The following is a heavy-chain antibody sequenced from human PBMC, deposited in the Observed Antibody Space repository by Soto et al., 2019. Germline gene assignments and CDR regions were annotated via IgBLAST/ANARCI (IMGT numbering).Heavy chain of an antibody. J-gene: IGHJ5*02. Sequence: SETLSLTCTVSGGSISSYYWTWLRQPAGKGLEWIGRIYPTGITNYNPSLKSRVTMSIDTSNNQFSLKLRSVTAADTAVYYCARGGAAQGPDNRWFDLWGQGTLVTVSS. CDR1: GGSISSYY. CDR3: ARGGAAQGPDNRWFDL. D-gene: IGHD6-6*01. CDR2: IYPTGIT. V-gene: IGHV4-4*07.